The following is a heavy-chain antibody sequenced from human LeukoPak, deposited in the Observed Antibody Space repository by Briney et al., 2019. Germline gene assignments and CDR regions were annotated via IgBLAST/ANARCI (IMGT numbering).Heavy chain of an antibody. J-gene: IGHJ6*03. CDR3: ASVFTPVGYGSGSHPPSGYYYYYYMDV. V-gene: IGHV1-69*05. D-gene: IGHD3-10*01. Sequence: ASVKVSCKASGGTFSSYAISWVRQAHGQGLEWMGGIIPIFGTANYAQKFQGRVTITTDESTSTAYMELSSLRSEDTAVYYCASVFTPVGYGSGSHPPSGYYYYYYMDVWGKGTTVTVSS. CDR2: IIPIFGTA. CDR1: GGTFSSYA.